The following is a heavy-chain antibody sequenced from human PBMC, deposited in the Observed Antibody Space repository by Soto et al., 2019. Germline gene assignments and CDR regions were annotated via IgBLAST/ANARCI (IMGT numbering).Heavy chain of an antibody. CDR1: GITFTGYW. CDR2: INSDASIT. V-gene: IGHV3-74*01. Sequence: GGALGLSCAVSGITFTGYWMHWIRHAPGKGLVWVSHINSDASITNYAESVKGRFTLSRDNDRKTLYLRMNRLRVDDTAIYYCASDAAAGLKSWGQGTLVTASS. J-gene: IGHJ5*02. CDR3: ASDAAAGLKS. D-gene: IGHD6-13*01.